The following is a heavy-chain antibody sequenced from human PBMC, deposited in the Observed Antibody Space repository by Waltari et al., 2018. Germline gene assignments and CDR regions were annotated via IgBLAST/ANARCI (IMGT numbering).Heavy chain of an antibody. V-gene: IGHV4-39*07. CDR1: GGSISSSSYY. CDR2: IYYSGST. CDR3: ARERGSGWYAAFDI. J-gene: IGHJ3*02. D-gene: IGHD6-19*01. Sequence: LQLQESGPGLVKPSETLSLTCTVSGGSISSSSYYWGWIRQPPGKGLEWIGSIYYSGSTYYNPALKSRVTISGDTSKNQFSLKLSSVTAADTAVYYCARERGSGWYAAFDIWGQGTMVPSLQ.